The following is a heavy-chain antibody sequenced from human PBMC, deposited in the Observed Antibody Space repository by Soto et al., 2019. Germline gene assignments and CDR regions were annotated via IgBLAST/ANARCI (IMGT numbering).Heavy chain of an antibody. D-gene: IGHD3-10*01. CDR2: MDDSGST. CDR3: VRQSGSGSYYIYYYYGMDV. CDR1: GGSISASSYY. Sequence: SETLSLTCTVSGGSISASSYYWGWIRQPPGKGLEWIGSMDDSGSTYYNPSLKSRVTISVGTSKNQFSLKLSSLTAADTAVYYCVRQSGSGSYYIYYYYGMDVWGQGTTVTVSS. V-gene: IGHV4-39*01. J-gene: IGHJ6*02.